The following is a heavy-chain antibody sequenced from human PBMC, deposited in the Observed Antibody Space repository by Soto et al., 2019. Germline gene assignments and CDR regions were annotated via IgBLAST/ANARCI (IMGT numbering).Heavy chain of an antibody. CDR2: ISAYNGNT. CDR3: ARDRYCSSTSCYIYSYYYGMDV. Sequence: QVQLVQSGAEVKKPGASVKVSCKASGYTFTSYGISWVRQAPGQGLEWMGWISAYNGNTNYAQKLQGRVTMTTDTSARAAYMELRSLRSDDTAVYYCARDRYCSSTSCYIYSYYYGMDVWGQGTTVTVSS. V-gene: IGHV1-18*01. CDR1: GYTFTSYG. J-gene: IGHJ6*02. D-gene: IGHD2-2*02.